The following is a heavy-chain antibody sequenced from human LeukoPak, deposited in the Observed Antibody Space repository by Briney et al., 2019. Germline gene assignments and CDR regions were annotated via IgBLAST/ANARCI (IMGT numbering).Heavy chain of an antibody. CDR2: MNPNSGNT. CDR1: GYTFTSYD. V-gene: IGHV1-8*01. D-gene: IGHD1-26*01. J-gene: IGHJ6*02. Sequence: ASVKVSCKASGYTFTSYDINWVRQATGQGLEWMGWMNPNSGNTGYAQKFQGRVTMTRNTSISTAYMELSSLRSEDTAVYYCAREQSSGSYWDRHYYGMDVWGQGTTVTVSS. CDR3: AREQSSGSYWDRHYYGMDV.